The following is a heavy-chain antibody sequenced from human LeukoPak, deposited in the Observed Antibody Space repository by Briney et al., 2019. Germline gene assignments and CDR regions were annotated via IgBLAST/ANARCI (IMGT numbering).Heavy chain of an antibody. CDR3: ARGGWDIVATTNWFDP. D-gene: IGHD5-12*01. J-gene: IGHJ5*02. V-gene: IGHV1/OR15-1*01. Sequence: ASVKVSCKASGYIFTDYYMHWVRQAPGQELGWMGRINPNSGGTNYAQKFQGRVTMTRDTSISTAYTELSSLRSDDTAVYYCARGGWDIVATTNWFDPWGQGTLVTVSS. CDR2: INPNSGGT. CDR1: GYIFTDYY.